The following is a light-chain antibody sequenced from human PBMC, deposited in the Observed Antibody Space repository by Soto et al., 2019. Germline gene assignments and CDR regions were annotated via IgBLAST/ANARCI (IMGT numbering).Light chain of an antibody. CDR3: QQYGRSVQT. CDR1: QPVSNNR. Sequence: NVLTQSPDTLSLSPGEWATLSCRAHQPVSNNRLAWFQQRPGQAPRLLISAAFHRARGIPDRFTGSGSGTDFTLTISGLEPEDFAVYYCQQYGRSVQTFGPGTRVD. V-gene: IGKV3-20*01. CDR2: AAF. J-gene: IGKJ3*01.